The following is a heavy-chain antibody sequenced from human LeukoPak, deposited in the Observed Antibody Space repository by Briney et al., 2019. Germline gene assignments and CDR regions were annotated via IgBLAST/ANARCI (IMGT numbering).Heavy chain of an antibody. J-gene: IGHJ4*02. CDR3: ARVPLYGSGSYPFDY. Sequence: SETLSLTCTVSGGSISSGDYYWSWIRQPPGKGLEWIGYIYYSGSTYYNPSLKSRVTISVDTSKNQFSLKLSSVTAADTAVYYCARVPLYGSGSYPFDYWGQRTLVTVSS. D-gene: IGHD3-10*01. V-gene: IGHV4-30-4*01. CDR2: IYYSGST. CDR1: GGSISSGDYY.